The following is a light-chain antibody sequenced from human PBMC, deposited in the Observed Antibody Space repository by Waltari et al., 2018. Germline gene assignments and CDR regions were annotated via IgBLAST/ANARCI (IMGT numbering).Light chain of an antibody. V-gene: IGLV4-69*01. CDR1: SGHSSNV. CDR2: VNSDGSH. J-gene: IGLJ3*02. Sequence: LVLTQSLSASASLGAPVKLTCTLSSGHSSNVIAWLQQQPEKGPRYLMKVNSDGSHSKGDKIPDRFSGSSSGAEHFLTISSLQSEDEADYYCQTGGHGTWVFGGGTKLTVL. CDR3: QTGGHGTWV.